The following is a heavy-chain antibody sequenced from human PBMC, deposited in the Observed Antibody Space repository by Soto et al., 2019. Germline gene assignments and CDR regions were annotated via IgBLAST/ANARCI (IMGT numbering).Heavy chain of an antibody. J-gene: IGHJ5*02. CDR3: TTESDSLASWFDP. CDR1: GFTFSNAW. Sequence: SLRLSCAASGFTFSNAWMSWVRQAPGKGLEWVGRIKSKTDGGTTDYAAPVKGRFTISRDDSKNTLYLQMNSLKTEDTAVYYCTTESDSLASWFDPWGQGTLVTVSS. V-gene: IGHV3-15*01. D-gene: IGHD2-21*01. CDR2: IKSKTDGGTT.